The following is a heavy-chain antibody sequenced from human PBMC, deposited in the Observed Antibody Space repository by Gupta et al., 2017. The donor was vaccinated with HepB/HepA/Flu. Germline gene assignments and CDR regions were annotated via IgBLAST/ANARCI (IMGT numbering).Heavy chain of an antibody. CDR2: IYYSGST. V-gene: IGHV4-59*01. D-gene: IGHD7-27*01. CDR1: GGSITSYF. J-gene: IGHJ4*02. Sequence: QVQLQESGPGLVKPSETLSLTCTVSGGSITSYFWNWIRQPPGKGLEWIGNIYYSGSTNYNPSLKSRVAISLDTSKKQFSLKLTSVTAADTAVYYCARERTGLFDYWGQGTLVPVSS. CDR3: ARERTGLFDY.